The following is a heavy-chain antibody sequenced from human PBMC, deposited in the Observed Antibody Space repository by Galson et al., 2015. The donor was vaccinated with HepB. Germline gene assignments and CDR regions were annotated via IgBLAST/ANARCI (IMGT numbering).Heavy chain of an antibody. CDR3: ARDIGGIAVAGSRVPYGMDV. Sequence: SVKVSCKASGYTFTGYYMHWVRQAPGQGLEWMGWINPNSGGTNYAQKFQGWVTMTRDTSISTAYMELSRLRSDDTAVYYCARDIGGIAVAGSRVPYGMDVWGQGTTVTVSS. CDR1: GYTFTGYY. V-gene: IGHV1-2*04. CDR2: INPNSGGT. J-gene: IGHJ6*02. D-gene: IGHD6-19*01.